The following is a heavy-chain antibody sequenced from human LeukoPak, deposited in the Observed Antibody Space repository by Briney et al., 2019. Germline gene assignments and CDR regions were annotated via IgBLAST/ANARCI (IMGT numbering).Heavy chain of an antibody. CDR1: GGSISSSSYY. CDR2: IYYSGST. Sequence: SETLSLTCTVSGGSISSSSYYWGWIRQPPGKGLEWIGSIYYSGSTHYNPSLKSRVTIAVDTSKNQFYLKLSSVTAADTAVYYCARGRRITIFGVVIGTGYNWFDPWGQGTLVTVSS. CDR3: ARGRRITIFGVVIGTGYNWFDP. D-gene: IGHD3-3*01. J-gene: IGHJ5*02. V-gene: IGHV4-39*07.